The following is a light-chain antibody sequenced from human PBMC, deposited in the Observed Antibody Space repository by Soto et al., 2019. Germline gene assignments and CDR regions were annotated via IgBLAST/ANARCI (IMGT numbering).Light chain of an antibody. CDR3: QTWDTGSVI. J-gene: IGLJ2*01. CDR2: LNSDGSH. CDR1: SGHSSYA. Sequence: QLVLTQSPSASASLGASVKFTCTLSSGHSSYAIAWHQQQPEKGPRYLMKLNSDGSHNKGDGIPDRFSGSSSGAERYLTISSLQSEDEADYYWQTWDTGSVIFGGGTKLTVL. V-gene: IGLV4-69*01.